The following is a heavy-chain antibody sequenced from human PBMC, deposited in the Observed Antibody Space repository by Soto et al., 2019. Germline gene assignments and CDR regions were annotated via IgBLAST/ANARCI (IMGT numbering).Heavy chain of an antibody. Sequence: SETLSLTCAVYGGSFSCYYWSWIRQPPGKGLEWIGGINHSGSSNYNPSLKSQVTIAVDTSKTQFSLKLSSVTAADAAVYYCGRKGRALAGTSPYNRLDPWGQGTRVTVS. CDR3: GRKGRALAGTSPYNRLDP. J-gene: IGHJ5*02. CDR2: INHSGSS. CDR1: GGSFSCYY. D-gene: IGHD6-19*01. V-gene: IGHV4-34*01.